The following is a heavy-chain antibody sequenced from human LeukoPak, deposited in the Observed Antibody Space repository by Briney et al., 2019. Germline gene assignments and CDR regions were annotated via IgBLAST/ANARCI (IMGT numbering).Heavy chain of an antibody. CDR3: ARGPLHVALSSGSLKWLDP. Sequence: PSETLSLTCTVSGGSVRSSSYYWGCIRQPPGKGLEWIGSVHYNGSTCYNPSLGGRVIMSIDTSKNQFSLKLTSVTAADTAMYYCARGPLHVALSSGSLKWLDPWGQGSLVTVSS. J-gene: IGHJ5*02. D-gene: IGHD3-22*01. CDR2: VHYNGST. V-gene: IGHV4-39*07. CDR1: GGSVRSSSYY.